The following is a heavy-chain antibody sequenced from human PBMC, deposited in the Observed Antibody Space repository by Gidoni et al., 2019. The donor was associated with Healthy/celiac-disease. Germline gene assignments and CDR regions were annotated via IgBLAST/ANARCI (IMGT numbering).Heavy chain of an antibody. D-gene: IGHD3-9*01. CDR3: TTADPKRSRYFDWLSTGDYFDY. Sequence: EVQLVESGGGLVKPGGSLRLSCAASGFTFCNARIILVRLAPGKGLGWCGRMKSKTDGGKTDYAAPVKGRFTISRDDSKNTLYLQMNSLKTEDTAVYYCTTADPKRSRYFDWLSTGDYFDYWGQGTLVTVSS. J-gene: IGHJ4*02. V-gene: IGHV3-15*07. CDR1: GFTFCNAR. CDR2: MKSKTDGGKT.